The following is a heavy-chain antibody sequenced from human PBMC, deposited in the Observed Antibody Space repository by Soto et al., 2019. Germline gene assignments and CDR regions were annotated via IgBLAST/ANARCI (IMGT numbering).Heavy chain of an antibody. D-gene: IGHD5-12*01. CDR3: AGDIGFDYVN. V-gene: IGHV3-7*01. J-gene: IGHJ4*02. CDR2: IKDDGSEI. CDR1: GFNVMSYW. Sequence: PGGSLRLSCAVSGFNVMSYWMSWVRQAPGKGLEWVASIKDDGSEIYYLQSVRGRFTISRDSAGNALHLAMNYMSAEDTGVYFCAGDIGFDYVNWGQGTLVTVSS.